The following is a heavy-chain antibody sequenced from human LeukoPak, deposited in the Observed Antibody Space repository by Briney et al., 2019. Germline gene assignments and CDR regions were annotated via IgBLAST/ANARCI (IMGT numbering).Heavy chain of an antibody. V-gene: IGHV4-59*08. D-gene: IGHD2-2*01. CDR2: IHYSGRT. CDR3: ARQAYCSSTSCYGFDY. J-gene: IGHJ4*02. CDR1: GGSISSYY. Sequence: PSETLSHTRTVSGGSISSYYWSWIRQPLRKRLEWIGYIHYSGRTNYIPSLKSRVTISVDTSKKQFSLKLSSVTAADTAVYYCARQAYCSSTSCYGFDYWGQGILVTVSS.